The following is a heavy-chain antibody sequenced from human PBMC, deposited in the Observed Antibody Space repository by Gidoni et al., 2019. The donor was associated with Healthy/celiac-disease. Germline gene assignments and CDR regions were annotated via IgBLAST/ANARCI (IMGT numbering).Heavy chain of an antibody. CDR1: GGSISSSSYY. V-gene: IGHV4-39*01. Sequence: QLQLQESGPGLVKPSETLSLTCTVSGGSISSSSYYWGWIRQPPGQGLEWIGSIYYSGSTYYNPSLKSRVTISVDTSKNQFSLKLSSVTAADTAVYYCARSVYDYGRQRGIYYFDYWGQGTLVTVSS. D-gene: IGHD4-17*01. CDR3: ARSVYDYGRQRGIYYFDY. CDR2: IYYSGST. J-gene: IGHJ4*02.